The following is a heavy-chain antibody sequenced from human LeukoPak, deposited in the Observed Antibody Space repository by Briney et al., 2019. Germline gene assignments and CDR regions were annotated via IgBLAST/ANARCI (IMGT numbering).Heavy chain of an antibody. CDR3: AGGGGSRSSTFDCASTSCPVDY. J-gene: IGHJ4*02. CDR1: GFSFNTLW. D-gene: IGHD2-2*01. Sequence: PGGSLRLSCVASGFSFNTLWMTWVRQAPGKGLEWVANINQDGSEVHYVDSVKGRFTISRDNAKNSLYLEMNSLRGDDTAVYFCAGGGGSRSSTFDCASTSCPVDYWGQGTQVTVSS. V-gene: IGHV3-7*01. CDR2: INQDGSEV.